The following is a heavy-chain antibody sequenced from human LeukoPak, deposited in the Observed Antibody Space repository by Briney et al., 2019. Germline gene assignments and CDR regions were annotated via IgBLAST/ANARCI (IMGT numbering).Heavy chain of an antibody. D-gene: IGHD3-16*01. CDR2: IYSGDNA. Sequence: GGSLRLSCAASGFTVSNNYMSWVRQAPGKGLEWVSVIYSGDNAYYVESVKGRFTISRDNSKNTLFLQMNRLRAEDTAVYYCAGRRVLDASFDYWGQGTLVTVSS. CDR3: AGRRVLDASFDY. CDR1: GFTVSNNY. J-gene: IGHJ4*02. V-gene: IGHV3-66*02.